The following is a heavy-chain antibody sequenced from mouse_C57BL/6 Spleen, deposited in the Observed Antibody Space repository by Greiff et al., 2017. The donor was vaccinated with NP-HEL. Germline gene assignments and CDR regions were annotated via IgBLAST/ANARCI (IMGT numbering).Heavy chain of an antibody. CDR2: IYPRSGNT. CDR3: ARYLMITEGYYYAMDY. Sequence: QVQLKQSGAELARPGASVKLSCKASGYTFTSYGISWVKQRTGQGLEWIGEIYPRSGNTYYNEKFKGKATLTADKSSSTAYMELRSLTSEDSAVYFCARYLMITEGYYYAMDYWGQGTSVTVSS. J-gene: IGHJ4*01. CDR1: GYTFTSYG. V-gene: IGHV1-81*01. D-gene: IGHD2-4*01.